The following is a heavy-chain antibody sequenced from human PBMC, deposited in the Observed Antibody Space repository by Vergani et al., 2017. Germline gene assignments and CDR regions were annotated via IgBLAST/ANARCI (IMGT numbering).Heavy chain of an antibody. V-gene: IGHV3-33*01. Sequence: VQLVESGGGLVKPGGSLRLSCAASGFTFSSYGMHWVRQAPGKGLEWVAVIWYDGSNKYYADSVKGRFTISRDNSKNTLYLQMNSLRAEDTAVYYCARDGGVGTSHYMDVWGKGTTVTVSS. J-gene: IGHJ6*03. CDR1: GFTFSSYG. CDR2: IWYDGSNK. D-gene: IGHD2-8*02. CDR3: ARDGGVGTSHYMDV.